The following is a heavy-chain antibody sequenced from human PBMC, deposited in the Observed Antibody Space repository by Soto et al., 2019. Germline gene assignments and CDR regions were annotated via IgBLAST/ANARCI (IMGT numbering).Heavy chain of an antibody. CDR3: AKSWGNTWELYYFDS. D-gene: IGHD1-7*01. V-gene: IGHV3-23*01. Sequence: EVQLLESGGGLVQPGGSLRLSCAASGLIFETYSMSWVRQPPGKGLEWVSGISGAGGSTYYADSVKGRFTISRDNSKXXXXXXXNSLRTEDTAVYYCAKSWGNTWELYYFDSWGQGTLVTVSS. CDR2: ISGAGGST. CDR1: GLIFETYS. J-gene: IGHJ4*02.